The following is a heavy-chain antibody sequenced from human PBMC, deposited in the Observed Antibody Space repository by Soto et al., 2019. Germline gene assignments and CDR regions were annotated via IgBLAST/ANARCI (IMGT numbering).Heavy chain of an antibody. CDR1: GFTFSSYS. CDR2: ISGRSSTI. D-gene: IGHD5-18*01. J-gene: IGHJ6*02. CDR3: ARVRGYGYYYSGMDV. V-gene: IGHV3-48*02. Sequence: GGSLRLSCAASGFTFSSYSMNWVRQAPGKRLEWVSYVSYISGRSSTIYYADPVKGRFTISRDNAKNSLYLQMNSLRDEDTAAYYCARVRGYGYYYSGMDVWGQGTTVTVSS.